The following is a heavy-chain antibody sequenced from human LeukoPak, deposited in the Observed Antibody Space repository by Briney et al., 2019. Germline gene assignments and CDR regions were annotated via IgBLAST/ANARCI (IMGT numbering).Heavy chain of an antibody. CDR2: IKQDGSEK. CDR3: AREGRRDYDILTGYSYGMDV. J-gene: IGHJ6*02. Sequence: GSLRLSCAGSGFTFSTYWMSWVRQAPGKGLEWVANIKQDGSEKHFVDSVKGRFTISRDNAENSLYLQMNSLRAEDTAVYYCAREGRRDYDILTGYSYGMDVWGQGTTVTVSS. CDR1: GFTFSTYW. D-gene: IGHD3-9*01. V-gene: IGHV3-7*01.